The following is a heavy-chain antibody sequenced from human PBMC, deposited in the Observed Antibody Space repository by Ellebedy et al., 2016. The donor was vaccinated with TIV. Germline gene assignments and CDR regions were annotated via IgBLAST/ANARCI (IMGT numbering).Heavy chain of an antibody. J-gene: IGHJ4*02. CDR2: ISGSGDST. V-gene: IGHV3-23*01. D-gene: IGHD4-11*01. CDR3: ASHVTTWSPNGFDY. Sequence: GESLKISCAASGFTFSSYAMSWVRQAPGKGLEWVSAISGSGDSTYYADSVKGRFTISRDNSKNTLYLQMNSLRAEDTAVYFCASHVTTWSPNGFDYWGQGTLVTVSS. CDR1: GFTFSSYA.